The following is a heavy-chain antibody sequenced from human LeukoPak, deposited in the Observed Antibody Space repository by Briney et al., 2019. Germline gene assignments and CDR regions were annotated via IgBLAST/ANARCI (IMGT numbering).Heavy chain of an antibody. J-gene: IGHJ2*01. CDR2: ISAYNGNK. CDR1: GYTFTSYG. D-gene: IGHD3-16*01. V-gene: IGHV1-18*01. Sequence: GASLKVSCKASGYTFTSYGISRVRQAPGQGLEWMGWISAYNGNKNYAQKLQGRVTLNTDTSTSRAYMELRSVRCDDRGVYYCARDGAVGGYWYFDLWGGGTLVSVSS. CDR3: ARDGAVGGYWYFDL.